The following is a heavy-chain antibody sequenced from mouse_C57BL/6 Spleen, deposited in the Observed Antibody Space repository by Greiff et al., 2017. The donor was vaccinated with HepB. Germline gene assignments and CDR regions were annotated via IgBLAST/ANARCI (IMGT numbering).Heavy chain of an antibody. D-gene: IGHD4-1*01. CDR3: ATRDWDAMDY. CDR1: GFTFSDYG. V-gene: IGHV5-17*01. Sequence: EVKVVESGGGLVKPGGSLKLSCAASGFTFSDYGMHWVRQAPEKGLEWVAYISSGSSTIYYADTVKGRFTIARDNAKNTLFLQMTSLRSEDTAMYYCATRDWDAMDYWGQGTSVTVAS. J-gene: IGHJ4*01. CDR2: ISSGSSTI.